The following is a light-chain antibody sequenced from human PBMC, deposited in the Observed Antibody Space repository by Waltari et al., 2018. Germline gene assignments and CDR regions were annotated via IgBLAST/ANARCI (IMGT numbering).Light chain of an antibody. CDR1: LSNIGNYY. J-gene: IGLJ2*01. V-gene: IGLV1-51*01. CDR2: DNN. Sequence: QSVLTQPPSVSAAPGQRVTISCSGSLSNIGNYYVSWYHQLPGAAPKLLIYDNNKRPSGIPDRFSASKSGTSATVSITRLQIGDEADYYCATWDNSLSEVVFGGGTKLTVL. CDR3: ATWDNSLSEVV.